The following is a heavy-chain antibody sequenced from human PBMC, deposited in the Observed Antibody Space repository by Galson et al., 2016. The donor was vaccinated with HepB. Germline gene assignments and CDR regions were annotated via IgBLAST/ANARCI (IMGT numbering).Heavy chain of an antibody. Sequence: TLSLTCAVSGGSVRSANWWSWVRQSQSPGRGLEWIGEIFHSGSTNYNPSFRSRVTISVDTSKNQFSLKLSSVTAADTAVYYCGRGPERGAFDIWGQGTMVTVSS. V-gene: IGHV4-4*02. J-gene: IGHJ3*02. CDR3: GRGPERGAFDI. CDR1: GGSVRSANW. CDR2: IFHSGST. D-gene: IGHD1-14*01.